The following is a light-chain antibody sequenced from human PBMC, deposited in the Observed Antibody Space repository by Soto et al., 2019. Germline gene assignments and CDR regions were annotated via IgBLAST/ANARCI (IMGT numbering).Light chain of an antibody. CDR1: QSVSSN. Sequence: RVMTQSPATLSVSPGERATLSCRASQSVSSNLAWYQQKPGQAPRLLIYGASIRATGVPARFSASGSRTDFTLIISILQTEYFAIYYCQQYNNRPSMYTFGQGTKLEIK. V-gene: IGKV3D-15*03. CDR2: GAS. CDR3: QQYNNRPSMYT. J-gene: IGKJ2*01.